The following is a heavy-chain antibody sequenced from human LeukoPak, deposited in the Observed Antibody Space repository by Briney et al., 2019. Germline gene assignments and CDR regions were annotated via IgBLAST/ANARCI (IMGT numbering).Heavy chain of an antibody. V-gene: IGHV4-39*01. Sequence: PSETLSLTCTVSGGSISSSSYYWGWIRQPPGKGLEWIGSIYYSGSTYYNPSLKSRVTISVDTSKNQFSLKLSSVTAADTAVYYCARPRADPNCSGGSCYSGRIYFDHWGQGTLVTVSS. CDR1: GGSISSSSYY. J-gene: IGHJ4*02. CDR3: ARPRADPNCSGGSCYSGRIYFDH. CDR2: IYYSGST. D-gene: IGHD2-15*01.